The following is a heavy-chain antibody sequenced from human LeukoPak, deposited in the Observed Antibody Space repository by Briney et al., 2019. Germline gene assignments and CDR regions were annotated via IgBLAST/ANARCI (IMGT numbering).Heavy chain of an antibody. CDR1: GGSISSGGYY. D-gene: IGHD2-15*01. CDR2: IYYSGST. CDR3: ASYQYCSGGSCYYVFDY. Sequence: SQTLSLTCTVSGGSISSGGYYWSWIRQHPGKGLEWIGYIYYSGSTYYNPSLKSRVTISVDTSKIQFSLKLSSVTAADTAVYYCASYQYCSGGSCYYVFDYWGQGTLVTVSS. J-gene: IGHJ4*02. V-gene: IGHV4-31*03.